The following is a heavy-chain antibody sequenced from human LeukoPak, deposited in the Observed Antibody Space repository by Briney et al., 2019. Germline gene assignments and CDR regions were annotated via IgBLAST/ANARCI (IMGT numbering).Heavy chain of an antibody. D-gene: IGHD1-26*01. CDR3: ARDRGIGSYFDY. J-gene: IGHJ4*02. V-gene: IGHV3-48*01. Sequence: GGSLRLSCAASGFTFSSYSMNWVRQAPGKGLEWVSYISGSSSTIYYADSVKGRFTISRDNAKNSLYLQMNSLRAEDTAVYYCARDRGIGSYFDYWGQGTLDTVSS. CDR2: ISGSSSTI. CDR1: GFTFSSYS.